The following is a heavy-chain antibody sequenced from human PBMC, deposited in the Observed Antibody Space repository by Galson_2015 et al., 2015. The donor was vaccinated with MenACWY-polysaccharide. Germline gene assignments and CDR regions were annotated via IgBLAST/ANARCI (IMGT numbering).Heavy chain of an antibody. CDR1: GFSLGAWY. Sequence: SLRLSCAASGFSLGAWYMSWLRQAPGKGLEWLSYISKSGDSIYYGDSVKGRFAISRDNAKNSLYLQLNSLEVEDTAIYYCARGHYGLDVWGQGTTFPVAS. J-gene: IGHJ6*02. CDR2: ISKSGDSI. V-gene: IGHV3-11*01. CDR3: ARGHYGLDV.